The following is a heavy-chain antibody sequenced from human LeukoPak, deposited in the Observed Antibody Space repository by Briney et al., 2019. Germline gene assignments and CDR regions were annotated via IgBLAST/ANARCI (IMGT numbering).Heavy chain of an antibody. Sequence: GGSLRLSCAASGFTFSSYEMNWVRQAPGKGLEWVSYISSSGSTIYYADSVKGRFTISRDNAKNSLYLQMNSLRAEDTAVYYCARDLYYDSSXYYMDVXXKGTTVTIXS. CDR1: GFTFSSYE. D-gene: IGHD3-22*01. CDR3: ARDLYYDSSXYYMDV. J-gene: IGHJ6*03. V-gene: IGHV3-48*03. CDR2: ISSSGSTI.